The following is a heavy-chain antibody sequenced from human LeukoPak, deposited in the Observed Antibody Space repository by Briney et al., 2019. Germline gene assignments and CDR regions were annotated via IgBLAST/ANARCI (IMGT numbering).Heavy chain of an antibody. Sequence: GGSLRLSCAASRFTFSTYSMNWVRQAPGKGLEWVSSITSSSIYIYYVDSVKGRFTISKDNSKNTLYLQMNSLRAEDTAVYYCAKDSGYTSSWYFGDYWGQGTLVTVSS. CDR2: ITSSSIYI. J-gene: IGHJ4*02. V-gene: IGHV3-21*01. CDR3: AKDSGYTSSWYFGDY. D-gene: IGHD6-13*01. CDR1: RFTFSTYS.